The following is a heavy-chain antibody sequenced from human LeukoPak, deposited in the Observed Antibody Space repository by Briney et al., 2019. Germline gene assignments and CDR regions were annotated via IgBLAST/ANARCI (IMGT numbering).Heavy chain of an antibody. Sequence: GGSLRLSCAASGFTFSSYAMSWVRQAPGKGLGWVSAISGSGGSTYYADSVKGRFTISRDNSKNTLYLQMNSLRAEDTAVYYCAKAVYDSSGYPSDYWGQGTLVTVSS. CDR1: GFTFSSYA. V-gene: IGHV3-23*01. CDR3: AKAVYDSSGYPSDY. D-gene: IGHD3-22*01. J-gene: IGHJ4*02. CDR2: ISGSGGST.